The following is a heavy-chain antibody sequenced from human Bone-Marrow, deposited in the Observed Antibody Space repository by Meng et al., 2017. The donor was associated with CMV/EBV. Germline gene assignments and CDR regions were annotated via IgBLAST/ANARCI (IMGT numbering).Heavy chain of an antibody. J-gene: IGHJ4*02. D-gene: IGHD1-26*01. V-gene: IGHV1-2*06. CDR1: ASTFIGYY. CDR2: INPNSGDT. Sequence: ASASTFIGYYMHWVRQAPGQGFEWMGRINPNSGDTNYAQKFKGRVTMTRDTSLSTAYMELDRLKSDDASVYFCTRGATLYTTSSFDFWGQGTLVTVSS. CDR3: TRGATLYTTSSFDF.